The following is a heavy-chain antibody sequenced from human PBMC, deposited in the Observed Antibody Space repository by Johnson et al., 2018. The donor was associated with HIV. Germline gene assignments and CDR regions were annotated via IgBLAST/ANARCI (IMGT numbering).Heavy chain of an antibody. V-gene: IGHV3-53*01. CDR1: GFTVSSNY. Sequence: VQLVESGGGLIQPGGYLRLSCAASGFTVSSNYMSWVRQAPGKGLEWVSVIYSGGSTYYAESVKGRFIISRDNSKNTLYLQMNSLRAEDTAVYYCATPLGGWRWGDAFDVWGQGTMVTVSS. CDR3: ATPLGGWRWGDAFDV. J-gene: IGHJ3*01. CDR2: IYSGGST. D-gene: IGHD3-16*01.